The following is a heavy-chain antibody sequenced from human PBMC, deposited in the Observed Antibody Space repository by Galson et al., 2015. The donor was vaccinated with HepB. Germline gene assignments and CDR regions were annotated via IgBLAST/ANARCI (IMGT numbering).Heavy chain of an antibody. CDR1: GYTFTSYG. CDR3: ARDYSPGAARRSYYYYYMDV. Sequence: SVKVSCKASGYTFTSYGISWVRQAPGQGLEWMGWISAYNGNTNYAQKLQGRVTMTTDTSTSTAYMELRSLRSDDTAVYYCARDYSPGAARRSYYYYYMDVWGKGTTVTVSS. CDR2: ISAYNGNT. J-gene: IGHJ6*03. D-gene: IGHD6-6*01. V-gene: IGHV1-18*01.